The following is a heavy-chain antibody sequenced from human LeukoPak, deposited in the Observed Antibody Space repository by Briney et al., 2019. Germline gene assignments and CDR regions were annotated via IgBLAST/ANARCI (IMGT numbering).Heavy chain of an antibody. Sequence: PGASLRLSCAASGFTFSSYAMSWVRQAPGKVLEWVSAIRGSGGSTYYADYVKGRFTISRDNSKNTLYLQVNSLRAEDTTVYYCAKDLGFSTVTTCRIWGQGTMVTVSS. CDR3: AKDLGFSTVTTCRI. CDR2: IRGSGGST. D-gene: IGHD4-17*01. CDR1: GFTFSSYA. V-gene: IGHV3-23*01. J-gene: IGHJ3*02.